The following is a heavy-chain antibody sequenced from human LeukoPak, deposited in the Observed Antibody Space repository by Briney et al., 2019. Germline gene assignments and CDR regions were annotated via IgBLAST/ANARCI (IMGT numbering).Heavy chain of an antibody. V-gene: IGHV3-23*01. Sequence: PGGSLRLPCAASGFTFTYYAMNWVRQAPGKGLEWVSAISGSDGSTYYADSVKGRFTISRDNSKNTLYLQMNSLRAEDTAVYYCAKAGDYSYFDYWGQGTLVTVSS. J-gene: IGHJ4*02. CDR1: GFTFTYYA. CDR3: AKAGDYSYFDY. CDR2: ISGSDGST. D-gene: IGHD4-11*01.